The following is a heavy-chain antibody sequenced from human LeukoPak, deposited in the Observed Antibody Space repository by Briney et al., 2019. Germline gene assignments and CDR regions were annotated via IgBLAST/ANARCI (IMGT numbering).Heavy chain of an antibody. J-gene: IGHJ3*02. Sequence: SETLSLTCTVSGGSISSGGYYWSWIRQPPGKGLEWIGYIYHSGSTYYNPSLKSRVTISVDRSKNQFSLKLSSVTAADTAVYYCASLRLKQWEPNAFDIWGQGTMVTVSS. CDR3: ASLRLKQWEPNAFDI. CDR1: GGSISSGGYY. CDR2: IYHSGST. D-gene: IGHD1-26*01. V-gene: IGHV4-30-2*01.